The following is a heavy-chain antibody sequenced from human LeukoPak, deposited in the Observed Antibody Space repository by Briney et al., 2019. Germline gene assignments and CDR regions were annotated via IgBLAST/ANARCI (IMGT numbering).Heavy chain of an antibody. V-gene: IGHV1-2*02. CDR2: INPNSGGT. J-gene: IGHJ4*02. CDR3: ARDPYYYDSSGYYYHFDY. CDR1: GYTFTGYY. Sequence: ASVKVSCKASGYTFTGYYMHWVRQAPGQGLEWMGWINPNSGGTNYAQKFQGRVTMTRDTSISTAYMELSRLRSDDTAVCYCARDPYYYDSSGYYYHFDYWGQGTLVTVSS. D-gene: IGHD3-22*01.